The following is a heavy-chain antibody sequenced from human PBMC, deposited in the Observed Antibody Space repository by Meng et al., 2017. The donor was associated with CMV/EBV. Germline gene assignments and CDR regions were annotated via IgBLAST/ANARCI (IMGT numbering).Heavy chain of an antibody. Sequence: QVNLVQSWDEMKNPGASVKVSCTTSGFTFSDYYIHWVRQAPGQGLEWMGWVNSNNDATNYARKFQGRVSMTRDTSISTAHMELSRLMSDDTAVYYCVRSSGWSLFDYWGQGTLVTVSS. J-gene: IGHJ4*02. D-gene: IGHD6-19*01. CDR3: VRSSGWSLFDY. CDR1: GFTFSDYY. V-gene: IGHV1-2*02. CDR2: VNSNNDAT.